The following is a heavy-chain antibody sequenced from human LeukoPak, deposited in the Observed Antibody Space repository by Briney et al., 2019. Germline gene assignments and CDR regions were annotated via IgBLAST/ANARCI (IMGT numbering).Heavy chain of an antibody. J-gene: IGHJ4*02. V-gene: IGHV3-21*01. CDR2: ISSSSSYI. CDR1: RFTFSSYS. D-gene: IGHD3-10*01. CDR3: ATMVRGVLY. Sequence: PGGSLRLSCAAARFTFSSYSMDWVRQAPGKGLEWVSSISSSSSYIYYADSVKGRFTISRDNAKNSLYLQMNSLRAEDTAVYYWATMVRGVLYWGQGTLVTVSS.